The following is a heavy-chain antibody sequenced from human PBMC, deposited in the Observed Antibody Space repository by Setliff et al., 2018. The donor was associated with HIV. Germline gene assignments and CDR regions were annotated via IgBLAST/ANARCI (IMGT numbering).Heavy chain of an antibody. Sequence: VKVSCKTSGYTFSSYSLHWVRQGPGQGLEWMGIITPSGGSRRYAQKFQGRLTMTRDMSTSTVHMDLSSLRPEDTAVYYCARDVDVYDILTGYHFDYWGQGTLVTVSS. CDR3: ARDVDVYDILTGYHFDY. CDR2: ITPSGGSR. CDR1: GYTFSSYS. D-gene: IGHD3-9*01. J-gene: IGHJ4*02. V-gene: IGHV1-46*01.